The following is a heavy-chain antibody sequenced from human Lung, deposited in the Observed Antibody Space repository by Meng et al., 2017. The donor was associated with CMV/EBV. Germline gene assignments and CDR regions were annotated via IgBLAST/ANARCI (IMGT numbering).Heavy chain of an antibody. CDR2: INSDGSST. J-gene: IGHJ4*02. CDR3: ARSYYYDSSGYYYPFDY. CDR1: GFTFSSYW. D-gene: IGHD3-22*01. V-gene: IGHV3-74*01. Sequence: LSLTXAASGFTFSSYWMHWVRQAPGKGLVWVSRINSDGSSTSYADSVKGRFTISRDNAKNTLYLQMNSLRAEDTAVYYCARSYYYDSSGYYYPFDYWGQGXLVTFSS.